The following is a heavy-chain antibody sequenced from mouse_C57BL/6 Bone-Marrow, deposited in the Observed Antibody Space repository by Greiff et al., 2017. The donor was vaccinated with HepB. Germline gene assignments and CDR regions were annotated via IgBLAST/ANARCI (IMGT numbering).Heavy chain of an antibody. Sequence: DVMLVESGGGLVKPGGSLKLSCAASGFTFSSYAMSWVRQTPEKRLEWVATISDGGSYTYYPDNVKGRFTISRDNAKNNLYLQMSHLKSEDTAMYYCAKDGYDWFAYWGQGTLVTVSA. CDR1: GFTFSSYA. D-gene: IGHD2-2*01. CDR3: AKDGYDWFAY. CDR2: ISDGGSYT. V-gene: IGHV5-4*03. J-gene: IGHJ3*01.